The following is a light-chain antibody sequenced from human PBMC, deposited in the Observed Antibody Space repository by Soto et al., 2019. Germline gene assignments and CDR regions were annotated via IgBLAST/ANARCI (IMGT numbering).Light chain of an antibody. Sequence: EIVLTQSPGTLSLSPGERATLSCRASQSLSINSLAWYQQKPGQSPRLLVYGASTRDTGIPDRFRGSGSGTDFALTISSLEHEDFAMYYCQQYDGSPLTFGHGTKVDIK. CDR3: QQYDGSPLT. V-gene: IGKV3-20*01. CDR1: QSLSINS. CDR2: GAS. J-gene: IGKJ3*01.